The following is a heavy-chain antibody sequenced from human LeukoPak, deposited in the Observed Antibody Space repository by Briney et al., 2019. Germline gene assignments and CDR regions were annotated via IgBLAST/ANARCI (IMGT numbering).Heavy chain of an antibody. J-gene: IGHJ4*02. Sequence: GGSLRLSCAASGFTFSSYGMHWVRQAPGKGLEGVAFIRYDGSNKYYADSVKGRFTISRDNSKNTLYLQMNSLRAEDTAVYYCAKIHPSERAMVRGAIDYWGQGTLVTVSS. V-gene: IGHV3-30*02. CDR3: AKIHPSERAMVRGAIDY. CDR2: IRYDGSNK. CDR1: GFTFSSYG. D-gene: IGHD3-10*01.